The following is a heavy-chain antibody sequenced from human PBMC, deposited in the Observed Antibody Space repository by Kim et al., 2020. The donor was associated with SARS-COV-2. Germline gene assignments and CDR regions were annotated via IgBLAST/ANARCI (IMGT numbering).Heavy chain of an antibody. J-gene: IGHJ4*01. CDR2: LYYSGKT. CDR3: ARDPVRSDAYYFDY. V-gene: IGHV4-39*07. CDR1: GGSVSSNTNY. D-gene: IGHD3-16*01. Sequence: SETLSLTCTVSGGSVSSNTNYWGWIRQPPGMALEWIGTLYYSGKTYYNPSLKSRITISLDTSKNQFSLKLSSVTAADAAEYFCARDPVRSDAYYFDYWG.